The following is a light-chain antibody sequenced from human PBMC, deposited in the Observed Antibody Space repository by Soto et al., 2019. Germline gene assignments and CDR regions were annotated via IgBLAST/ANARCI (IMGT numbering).Light chain of an antibody. CDR3: SSYAGSTPYV. CDR2: EVS. J-gene: IGLJ1*01. Sequence: SYVGGYNYVSWYQQHPGKAPKLMIYEVSNRLLGVPDRFYGSKSGNAPSLTLSCLQAEDQADYYFSSYAGSTPYVFGTETKVNVL. V-gene: IGLV2-8*01. CDR1: SYVGGYNY.